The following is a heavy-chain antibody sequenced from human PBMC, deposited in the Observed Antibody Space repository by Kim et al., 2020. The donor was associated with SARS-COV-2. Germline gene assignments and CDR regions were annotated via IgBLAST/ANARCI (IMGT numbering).Heavy chain of an antibody. V-gene: IGHV3-21*01. CDR2: ITGSSIYI. CDR3: AGCFSSSSSGQIDY. D-gene: IGHD6-6*01. CDR1: GFAFSRSS. Sequence: GGSLRLSCAASGFAFSRSSMNWVRQAPGKGLEWVSSITGSSIYIYYADSVKGRFTISRDNAKNSLYLQINSLRAEDTAVYYCAGCFSSSSSGQIDYWGQG. J-gene: IGHJ4*02.